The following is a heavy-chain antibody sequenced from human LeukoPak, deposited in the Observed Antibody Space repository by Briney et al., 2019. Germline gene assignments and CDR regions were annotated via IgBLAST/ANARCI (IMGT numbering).Heavy chain of an antibody. J-gene: IGHJ6*01. V-gene: IGHV4-59*01. Sequence: SETLSLTCTVSDGSISSYYWSWVRQPPGNGLEWIGYIYYSVSPNSNPSLKSRVPISVDTSKIQFSRKLNSVNVADTAVYYCAGVRAAAVPAGYYCMDVWGQGSTVTVPS. CDR1: DGSISSYY. D-gene: IGHD2-2*01. CDR3: AGVRAAAVPAGYYCMDV. CDR2: IYYSVSP.